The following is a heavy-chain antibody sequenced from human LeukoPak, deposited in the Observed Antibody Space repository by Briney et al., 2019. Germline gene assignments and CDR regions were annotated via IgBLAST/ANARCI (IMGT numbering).Heavy chain of an antibody. Sequence: SVKVSCKASGGTFSSYAISWVRQAPGQGLEWMGGIIPIFGTANYAQKFQGRVTITADESTSTAYMELSSLRSEDTAVYYCARGPNYYDSSGYYFVFDYWGQGTLVTVSS. J-gene: IGHJ4*02. V-gene: IGHV1-69*13. CDR2: IIPIFGTA. CDR1: GGTFSSYA. CDR3: ARGPNYYDSSGYYFVFDY. D-gene: IGHD3-22*01.